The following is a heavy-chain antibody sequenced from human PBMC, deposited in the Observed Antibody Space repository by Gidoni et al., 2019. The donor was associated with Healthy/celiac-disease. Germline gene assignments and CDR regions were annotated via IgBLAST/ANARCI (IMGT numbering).Heavy chain of an antibody. CDR1: GFTFSSYG. CDR3: ARDSYYMLAYCGGDCYSEAFDI. Sequence: QVQLVESGGGVVQPGSSRRLSCAASGFTFSSYGMHWVRQAPGKGLEWVAVISYDGSNKYYADSVKGRFTISRDNSKNTLYLQMNSLRAEDTAVYYCARDSYYMLAYCGGDCYSEAFDIWGQGTMVTVSS. CDR2: ISYDGSNK. J-gene: IGHJ3*02. V-gene: IGHV3-30*03. D-gene: IGHD2-21*02.